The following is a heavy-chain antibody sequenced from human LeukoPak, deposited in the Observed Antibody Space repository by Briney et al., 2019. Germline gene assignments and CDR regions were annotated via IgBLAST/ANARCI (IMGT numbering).Heavy chain of an antibody. V-gene: IGHV1-2*02. Sequence: ASVKVSCKASGYTFIAYYMHWVRQAPGQGLEWMGWINPNSGGTNYAQKFQGRVTMTRDTSISTVYMELSRLRSDDTAVYYCARDSCSSTSCLSIDDYWGQGTLVTVSS. J-gene: IGHJ4*02. CDR3: ARDSCSSTSCLSIDDY. CDR1: GYTFIAYY. CDR2: INPNSGGT. D-gene: IGHD2-2*01.